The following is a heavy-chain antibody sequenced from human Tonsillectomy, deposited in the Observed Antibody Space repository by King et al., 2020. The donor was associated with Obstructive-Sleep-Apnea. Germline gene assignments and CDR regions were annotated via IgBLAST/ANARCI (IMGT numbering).Heavy chain of an antibody. CDR3: RAAVATTPEYYYGMDV. Sequence: VQLVESGGGVVQPGRSLRLSCAASGFTFSSYGMHWVRQAPGKGLEVVAVISYDGSNKYYADSVKGRFTISRDNSKNTLYLQMNSLRAEDTAVYYCRAAVATTPEYYYGMDVWGQGTTVTVSS. CDR2: ISYDGSNK. V-gene: IGHV3-30*03. J-gene: IGHJ6*02. CDR1: GFTFSSYG. D-gene: IGHD5-12*01.